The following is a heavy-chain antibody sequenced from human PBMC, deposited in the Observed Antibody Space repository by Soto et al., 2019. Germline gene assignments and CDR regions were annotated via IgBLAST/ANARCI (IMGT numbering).Heavy chain of an antibody. CDR1: GDSVSSNSAA. D-gene: IGHD6-13*01. V-gene: IGHV6-1*01. J-gene: IGHJ5*02. CDR3: ARWSGMRLDSSWSRGNWFDP. Sequence: QSQTLSLTCAISGDSVSSNSAAWNWIRQSPSRGLEWLGRTYYRSKWYNDYAVSVKSRITINPDTSKNQFSLQLNSVTPEDTAVYYCARWSGMRLDSSWSRGNWFDPWGQGTLVTVSS. CDR2: TYYRSKWYN.